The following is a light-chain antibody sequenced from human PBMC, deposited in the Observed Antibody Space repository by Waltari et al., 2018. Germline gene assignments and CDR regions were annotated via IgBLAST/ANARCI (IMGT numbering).Light chain of an antibody. V-gene: IGLV10-54*04. CDR2: RNN. CDR3: STWDISLSAHV. J-gene: IGLJ1*01. CDR1: SNTVGTHR. Sequence: QAGLTQPPSVSKGLRQTATHPCPGNSNTVGTHRALCLQQHQSHPPKLLSYRNNNRPSTISERFSASRSGNTASLTITGLQPEDEADYYCSTWDISLSAHVFGTGTKVTVL.